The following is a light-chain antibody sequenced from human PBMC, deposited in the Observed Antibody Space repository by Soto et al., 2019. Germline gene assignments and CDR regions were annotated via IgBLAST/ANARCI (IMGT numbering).Light chain of an antibody. V-gene: IGLV2-11*01. CDR1: SSDVGGYNY. CDR3: CSYAVSNNFWV. J-gene: IGLJ3*02. CDR2: DVS. Sequence: QSALTQPRSVSGSPGQSVTISCTGTSSDVGGYNYVSWYQQHPGKAPKVMIYDVSRRPSGVPDRFSGSKSGNTASLTISGLQAEDEADYYCCSYAVSNNFWVFGGGTKLTVL.